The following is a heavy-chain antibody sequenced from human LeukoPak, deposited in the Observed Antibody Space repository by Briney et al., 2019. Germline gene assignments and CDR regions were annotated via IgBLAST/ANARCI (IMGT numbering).Heavy chain of an antibody. D-gene: IGHD3-22*01. CDR3: AREGSSGYYGGAFDI. V-gene: IGHV3-7*01. Sequence: PGGSLRLSCAASGFTFSSYWMSWVRQAPGKGLEWVANIKQDGSEKYYVDSVKGRFTISRDNAKNSLYLQMNSLRAEDTAVYYCAREGSSGYYGGAFDIWAKGQWSPSLQ. J-gene: IGHJ3*02. CDR2: IKQDGSEK. CDR1: GFTFSSYW.